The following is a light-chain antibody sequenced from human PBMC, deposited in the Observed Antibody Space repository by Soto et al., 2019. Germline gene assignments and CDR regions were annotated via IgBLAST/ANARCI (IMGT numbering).Light chain of an antibody. CDR1: QTVRTNY. J-gene: IGKJ4*01. V-gene: IGKV3-20*01. CDR2: GAS. Sequence: EIVLTQSPGTLSLSPGERATLSCRASQTVRTNYLAWFQHKPGQAPRLLIYGASSRPTGIPDRFSGSESGTDFTLTINRLEPEDFGVYFCQQYSDSPLTFGGGTKVEIK. CDR3: QQYSDSPLT.